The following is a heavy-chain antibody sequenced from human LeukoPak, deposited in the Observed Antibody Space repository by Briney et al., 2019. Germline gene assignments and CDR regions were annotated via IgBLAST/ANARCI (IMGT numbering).Heavy chain of an antibody. D-gene: IGHD3-10*01. Sequence: ASVKVSCKASRYTFTGYYMHWVRQAPGQGLEWMGWINPNSGGTNYAQKFQGRVTMTRDTSISTAYMELSRLRSDDTAVYYCARVPRRRLLWFGELDYWGQGTLVTVSS. CDR3: ARVPRRRLLWFGELDY. J-gene: IGHJ4*02. CDR2: INPNSGGT. V-gene: IGHV1-2*02. CDR1: RYTFTGYY.